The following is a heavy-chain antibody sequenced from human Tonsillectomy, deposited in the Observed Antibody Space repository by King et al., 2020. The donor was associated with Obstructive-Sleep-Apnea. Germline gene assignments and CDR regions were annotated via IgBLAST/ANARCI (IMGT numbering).Heavy chain of an antibody. V-gene: IGHV3-9*01. J-gene: IGHJ4*02. Sequence: VQLVESGGGLVQPGRSLRLSCAASGFNFDDYAMHWVRQAPGKGLEWVSGINWNSGSRGYADSVKGRFTISRDNAKNLPYLQMNSLRTEDTALYYCAKDLSSGWYRGCDYWGQGTLVTVSS. CDR3: AKDLSSGWYRGCDY. D-gene: IGHD6-19*01. CDR1: GFNFDDYA. CDR2: INWNSGSR.